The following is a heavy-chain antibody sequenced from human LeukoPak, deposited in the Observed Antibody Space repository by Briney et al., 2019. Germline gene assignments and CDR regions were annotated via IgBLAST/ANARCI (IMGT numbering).Heavy chain of an antibody. CDR3: AKGSDDYVWGSYRQRIYYNYMDV. D-gene: IGHD3-16*02. J-gene: IGHJ6*03. CDR1: GFTFSSYA. Sequence: GGSLRLSCAASGFTFSSYAMSWVRQAPGKGLEWVSAISGSGGSTYYADSVKGRFTISRDNSKNTLYLQMNSLRAEDTAVYYCAKGSDDYVWGSYRQRIYYNYMDVWGKGTTVTVSS. CDR2: ISGSGGST. V-gene: IGHV3-23*01.